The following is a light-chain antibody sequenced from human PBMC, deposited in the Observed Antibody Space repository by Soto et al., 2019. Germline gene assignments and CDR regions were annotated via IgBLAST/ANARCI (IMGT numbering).Light chain of an antibody. CDR3: SSYAGSNNF. CDR1: SSDVGGYNY. V-gene: IGLV2-8*01. CDR2: EVS. J-gene: IGLJ1*01. Sequence: HSALTQPPSASGSPGQSVTISCTGTSSDVGGYNYVSWYQQHPGKAPKLMIYEVSKRPSGVPDRFSGSKSGNTASLTVSGLQAEDEADYYCSSYAGSNNFFGTGTKLTVL.